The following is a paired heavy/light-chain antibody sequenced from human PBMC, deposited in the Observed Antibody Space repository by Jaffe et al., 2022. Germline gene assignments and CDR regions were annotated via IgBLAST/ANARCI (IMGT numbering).Light chain of an antibody. CDR1: QGISNY. V-gene: IGKV1-16*02. Sequence: DIQMTQSPSSLSASVGDRVTITCRASQGISNYLAWFQQKPGKAPKSLIYAASSLQSGVPSKFSGSGSGTDFTLTISSLQPEDFATYYCQQYNSYPLVTFGGGTKVEIK. J-gene: IGKJ4*01. CDR3: QQYNSYPLVT. CDR2: AAS.
Heavy chain of an antibody. D-gene: IGHD3-9*01. Sequence: QVQLVQSGAEVKKPGASVKVSCKASGYTFTSYYMHWVRQAPGQGLEWMGIINPSGGSTSYAQKFQGRVTMTRDTSTSTVYMELSSLRSEDTAVYYCARVKYAGDILTPFDYWGQGTLVTVSS. CDR1: GYTFTSYY. V-gene: IGHV1-46*01. J-gene: IGHJ4*02. CDR2: INPSGGST. CDR3: ARVKYAGDILTPFDY.